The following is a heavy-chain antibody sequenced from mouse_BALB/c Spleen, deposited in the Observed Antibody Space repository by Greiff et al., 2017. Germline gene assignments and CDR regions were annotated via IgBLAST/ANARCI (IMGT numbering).Heavy chain of an antibody. V-gene: IGHV3-6*02. CDR3: ARGVLLRYYAMDY. CDR2: ISYDGSN. J-gene: IGHJ4*01. CDR1: GYSITSGYY. D-gene: IGHD1-1*01. Sequence: EVKLMESGPGLVKPSQSLSLTCSVTGYSITSGYYWNWIRQFPGNKLEWMGYISYDGSNNYNPSLKNRISITRDTSKNQFFLKLNSVTTEDTATYYCARGVLLRYYAMDYWGQGTSVTVSS.